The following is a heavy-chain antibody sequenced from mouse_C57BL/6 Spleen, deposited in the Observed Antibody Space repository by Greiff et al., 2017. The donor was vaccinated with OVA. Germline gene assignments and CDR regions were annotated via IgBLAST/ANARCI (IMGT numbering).Heavy chain of an antibody. CDR3: ARQYYDYDDGWFAY. D-gene: IGHD2-4*01. V-gene: IGHV1-39*01. J-gene: IGHJ3*01. Sequence: EVKLVESGPELVKPGASVKISCKASGYSFTDYNMNWVKQSNGKSLEWIGVINPNYGTTSYNQKFKGKATLTVDQSSSTAYMQLNSLTSEDSAVYYCARQYYDYDDGWFAYWGQGTLVTVSA. CDR2: INPNYGTT. CDR1: GYSFTDYN.